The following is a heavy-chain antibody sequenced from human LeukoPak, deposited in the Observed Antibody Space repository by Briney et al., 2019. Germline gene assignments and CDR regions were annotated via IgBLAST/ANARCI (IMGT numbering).Heavy chain of an antibody. CDR3: ARSGVKHACDV. CDR2: IKHDGSEE. V-gene: IGHV3-7*04. D-gene: IGHD3-10*01. J-gene: IGHJ3*01. Sequence: GGSLRLSCAASGFTFSTYWMTWVRQAPGKGPEWVANIKHDGSEEYYVDSVKGRFTISRDNAKNSLYLQMNSLRDEDTAVYYCARSGVKHACDVWGQGTMVTVSS. CDR1: GFTFSTYW.